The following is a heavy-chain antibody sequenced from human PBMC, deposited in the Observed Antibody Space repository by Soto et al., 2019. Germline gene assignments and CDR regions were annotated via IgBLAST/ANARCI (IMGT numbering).Heavy chain of an antibody. CDR3: ASHLTPPYSSSWYGAYYYGMDV. J-gene: IGHJ6*02. V-gene: IGHV5-51*01. CDR2: IYPGDSDN. CDR1: GYXFTSYL. D-gene: IGHD6-13*01. Sequence: EXLKISCKCSGYXFTSYLLVWVRHMPGKGLELIGIIYPGDSDNRYSPSFQGQVTISADKSISTAYLQWSSLKASDTAMYYCASHLTPPYSSSWYGAYYYGMDVWGQGTAVTVS.